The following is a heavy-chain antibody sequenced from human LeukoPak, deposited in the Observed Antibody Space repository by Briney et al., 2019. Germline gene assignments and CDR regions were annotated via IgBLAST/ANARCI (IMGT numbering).Heavy chain of an antibody. CDR2: IYHSGST. J-gene: IGHJ4*02. CDR3: ARNAGNSDVDY. D-gene: IGHD4-23*01. V-gene: IGHV4-4*02. Sequence: RASETLSLTCAVSGDSIASSYWWTWVRQPPGKGLEWIGEIYHSGSTNYNPSLRSRVTISVDKSDNQFSLKLNSMTAADTAVYYCARNAGNSDVDYWGQGTLVTVSS. CDR1: GDSIASSYW.